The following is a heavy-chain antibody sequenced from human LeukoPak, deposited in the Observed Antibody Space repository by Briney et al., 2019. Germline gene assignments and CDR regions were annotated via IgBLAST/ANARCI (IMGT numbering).Heavy chain of an antibody. CDR3: AKDLALKRGYSGYGDY. V-gene: IGHV3-23*01. CDR1: GFTFSSYG. Sequence: GGSLRLSCAASGFTFSSYGMSWVRQAPGKGLEWVSAISGSGGSTYYADSVKGRFTISRDNSKNTLYLQMNSLRAEDTAVYYCAKDLALKRGYSGYGDYWGQGTLVTVSS. CDR2: ISGSGGST. J-gene: IGHJ4*02. D-gene: IGHD5-12*01.